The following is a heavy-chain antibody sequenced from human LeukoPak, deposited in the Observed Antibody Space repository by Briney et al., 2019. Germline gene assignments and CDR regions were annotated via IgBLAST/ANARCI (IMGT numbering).Heavy chain of an antibody. Sequence: PSETLSLTCTVSGGSISSYYWSWIRQPPGKGLEWVGYIYYSGSTNYNPSLKSPVTISVDTSKNQFSLKLSSVTAADTAVYYCARRDGYNSYYFDYWGQGTLVTVSS. D-gene: IGHD5-24*01. J-gene: IGHJ4*02. CDR3: ARRDGYNSYYFDY. CDR2: IYYSGST. CDR1: GGSISSYY. V-gene: IGHV4-59*13.